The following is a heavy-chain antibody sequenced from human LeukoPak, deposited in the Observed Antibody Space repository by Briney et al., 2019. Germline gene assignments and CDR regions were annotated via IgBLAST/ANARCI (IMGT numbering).Heavy chain of an antibody. V-gene: IGHV3-48*03. Sequence: PGGSLRLSCAASGFTFSSYEMNWVRQAPGKGLEWVSYISGSGSTIYYGDSLEGRFTISRDNANNSLYLQIHSMRVEDTAVYYSTTLWAPVASTTQPLLWGQGTLVTVSS. D-gene: IGHD1-14*01. CDR3: TTLWAPVASTTQPLL. CDR1: GFTFSSYE. CDR2: ISGSGSTI. J-gene: IGHJ4*02.